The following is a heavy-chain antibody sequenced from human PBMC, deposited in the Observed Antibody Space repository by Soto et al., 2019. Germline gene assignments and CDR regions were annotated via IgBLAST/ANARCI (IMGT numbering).Heavy chain of an antibody. D-gene: IGHD6-13*01. CDR2: IIPIVGVA. V-gene: IGHV1-69*02. J-gene: IGHJ6*02. CDR1: GGPFSSYS. Sequence: QVQLVQSGAEVKKPGSSVKVSCKASGGPFSSYSISWVRQAPGQGLEWMGSIIPIVGVANNAQKFQGRVTIIADRSTSTTYIELSSLRSDDTAVYYCALGAAVLTRYGMDVWGQGTTVTVSS. CDR3: ALGAAVLTRYGMDV.